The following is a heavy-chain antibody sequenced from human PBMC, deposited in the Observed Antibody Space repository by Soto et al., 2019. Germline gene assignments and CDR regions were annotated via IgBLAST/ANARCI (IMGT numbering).Heavy chain of an antibody. V-gene: IGHV2-5*02. CDR3: VHSPSESGRRQFDY. D-gene: IGHD3-10*01. J-gene: IGHJ4*02. Sequence: QITLKESGPTLVKPTQTLTLTCSFSGFSFSTSRVGVGWIRQSPEKALEWLALVYWDDDKLYSPSLESRLTSTKDTSKNQVVLAVTDMDPVDTATYFCVHSPSESGRRQFDYWGQGTLVTVSS. CDR2: VYWDDDK. CDR1: GFSFSTSRVG.